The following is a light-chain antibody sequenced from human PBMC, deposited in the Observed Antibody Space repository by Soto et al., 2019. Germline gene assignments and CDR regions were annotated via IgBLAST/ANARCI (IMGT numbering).Light chain of an antibody. V-gene: IGLV2-14*01. J-gene: IGLJ1*01. Sequence: QSALTQPTSVSGSPGQSITISCTGTSSDVGGYNYVSWYQQHPGKAPKLKIYDVSNRPSGVSNRFSGSKSGNTASLTISGLQAEDEADYYCQSYDSSLSGSVFGTGTKVTVL. CDR3: QSYDSSLSGSV. CDR2: DVS. CDR1: SSDVGGYNY.